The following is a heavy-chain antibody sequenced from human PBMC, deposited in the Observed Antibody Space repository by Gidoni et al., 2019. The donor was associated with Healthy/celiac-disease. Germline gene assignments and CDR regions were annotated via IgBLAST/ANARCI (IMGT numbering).Heavy chain of an antibody. D-gene: IGHD6-19*01. V-gene: IGHV4-39*01. CDR3: ARITSGWYAGYYYGMDV. Sequence: QLQLQESGPGLVKPSETLSLTCTVYGGSISSSRYYWGWLRQPPGKGLEWIGSIYYSGSTYYNPSLKSRVTISVDTCKNQFSLKLSSVTAADTAVYYCARITSGWYAGYYYGMDVWGKGTTVTVSS. J-gene: IGHJ6*04. CDR2: IYYSGST. CDR1: GGSISSSRYY.